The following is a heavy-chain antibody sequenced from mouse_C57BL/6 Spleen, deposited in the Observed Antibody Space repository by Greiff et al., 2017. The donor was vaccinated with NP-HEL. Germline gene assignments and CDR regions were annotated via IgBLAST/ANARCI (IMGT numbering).Heavy chain of an antibody. CDR3: ARKAALYARDY. CDR2: IDPSDSET. V-gene: IGHV1-52*01. Sequence: VQLQQPGAELVRPGSSVQLSCKASGYTFTSYWMHWVKQRPIQGLEWIGNIDPSDSETHYNQKFKDKATLTVDKSSSTAYMQLSSLTSEDSAVYYCARKAALYARDYWGQGTSVTVSS. J-gene: IGHJ4*01. CDR1: GYTFTSYW. D-gene: IGHD6-1*01.